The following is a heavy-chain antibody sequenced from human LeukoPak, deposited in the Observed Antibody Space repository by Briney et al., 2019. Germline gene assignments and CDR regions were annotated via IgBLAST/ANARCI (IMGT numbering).Heavy chain of an antibody. CDR2: IRPDGSAQ. D-gene: IGHD6-19*01. V-gene: IGHV3-7*03. Sequence: GGSLRLSCAASGFTFSSHWMSWVRRAPGKGLEWVADIRPDGSAQYYVDSVKGRFTISRDNAKNSLFLHMNSLRAEDTALYYCAKWGYSSGYYYDFWGQGTLVTVSS. J-gene: IGHJ4*02. CDR1: GFTFSSHW. CDR3: AKWGYSSGYYYDF.